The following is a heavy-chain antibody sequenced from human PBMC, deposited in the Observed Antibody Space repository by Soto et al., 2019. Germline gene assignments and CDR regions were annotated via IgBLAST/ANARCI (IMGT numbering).Heavy chain of an antibody. Sequence: SETLSLTCAVSGGSISSSNWWSWVRQPPGKGLEWIGEIYHSGSTNYNPSLKSRVTISVDKSKNQFSLKLSSVTAADTAVYYWARGPYRGYDSSYYYYGMDVWGQGTTVTVSS. D-gene: IGHD5-12*01. CDR3: ARGPYRGYDSSYYYYGMDV. V-gene: IGHV4-4*02. J-gene: IGHJ6*02. CDR1: GGSISSSNW. CDR2: IYHSGST.